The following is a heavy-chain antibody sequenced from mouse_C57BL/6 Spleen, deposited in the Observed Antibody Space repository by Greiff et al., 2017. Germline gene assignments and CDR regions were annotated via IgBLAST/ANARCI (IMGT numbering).Heavy chain of an antibody. CDR1: GYTFTSYG. D-gene: IGHD2-4*01. CDR3: ARSKDDYPYAMDY. J-gene: IGHJ4*01. V-gene: IGHV1-81*01. CDR2: IYPRSGNT. Sequence: VQGVESGAELARPGASVKLSCKASGYTFTSYGISWVKQRTGQGLEWIGEIYPRSGNTYYNEKFKGKATLTADKSSSTAYMELRSLTSEDSAVYFCARSKDDYPYAMDYWGQGTSVTVSS.